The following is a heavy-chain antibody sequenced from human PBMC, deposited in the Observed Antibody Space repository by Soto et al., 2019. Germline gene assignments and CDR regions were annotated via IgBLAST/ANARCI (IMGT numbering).Heavy chain of an antibody. Sequence: QVQLVQSGAEVKKPGASVKVSCKVSGYTLTELSMHWVRQAPGKGLEWMGGFDPEDGETIYAQKFQGRGTMTEDTSTDPAHMGLSRLRSEDTAVYYCATAGGKVRGVIFAFDIWGQGTMVTVSS. CDR3: ATAGGKVRGVIFAFDI. CDR2: FDPEDGET. D-gene: IGHD3-10*01. J-gene: IGHJ3*02. V-gene: IGHV1-24*01. CDR1: GYTLTELS.